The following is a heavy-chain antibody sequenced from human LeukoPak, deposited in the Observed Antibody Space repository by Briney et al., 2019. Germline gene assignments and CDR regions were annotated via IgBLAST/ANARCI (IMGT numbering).Heavy chain of an antibody. Sequence: PGGSLRLSCAASGFTFGSYGMHWVRQAPGKGLEWVSYISSSSSTIYYADSVKGRFTISRDNAKNSLYLQMNSLRAEDTAVYYCAGLIVVVPAAIRGAFDIWGQGTMVTVSS. D-gene: IGHD2-2*02. CDR2: ISSSSSTI. V-gene: IGHV3-48*01. CDR3: AGLIVVVPAAIRGAFDI. CDR1: GFTFGSYG. J-gene: IGHJ3*02.